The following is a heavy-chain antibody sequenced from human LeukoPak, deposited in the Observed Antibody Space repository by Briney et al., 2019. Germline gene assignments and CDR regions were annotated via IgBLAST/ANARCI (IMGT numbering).Heavy chain of an antibody. CDR2: ISSSSSYI. CDR3: ARDRGDDAFDI. Sequence: GGSLRLSCAASGFTFSSYSMYWVRQAPGKGLEWVSSISSSSSYIYYADSVKGRFTISRDNAKNSLYLQMNSLRAEDTAVYYCARDRGDDAFDIWGQGTMVTVSS. CDR1: GFTFSSYS. V-gene: IGHV3-21*01. D-gene: IGHD4-17*01. J-gene: IGHJ3*02.